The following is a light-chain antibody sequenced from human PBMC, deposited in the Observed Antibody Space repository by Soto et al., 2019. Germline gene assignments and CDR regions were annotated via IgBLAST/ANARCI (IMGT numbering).Light chain of an antibody. Sequence: DIQMTQSPSSLSASVGDRVTITCRASQSINSYLNWYQQKPGKAPKLLIYAASSLQGGVPSRFRGSGSGTDFTLTINSLQPEDFATYYCQQSYSTLRTFGQGTKVEIK. V-gene: IGKV1-39*01. J-gene: IGKJ1*01. CDR2: AAS. CDR3: QQSYSTLRT. CDR1: QSINSY.